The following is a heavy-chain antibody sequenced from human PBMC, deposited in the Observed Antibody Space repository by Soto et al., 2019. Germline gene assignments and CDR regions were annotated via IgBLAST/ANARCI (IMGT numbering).Heavy chain of an antibody. CDR2: IIPILGIA. J-gene: IGHJ4*02. CDR1: GGTFSSYT. Sequence: QVQLVQSGAEVKKPGSSVKVSCKASGGTFSSYTISWVRQAPGQGLEWMGRIIPILGIANYAQEFQGRVTITGEKSTSTAYIELSSLRSEDTAVYYCARENCQGAVAHNGGQGALVTGAS. V-gene: IGHV1-69*08. D-gene: IGHD6-19*01. CDR3: ARENCQGAVAHN.